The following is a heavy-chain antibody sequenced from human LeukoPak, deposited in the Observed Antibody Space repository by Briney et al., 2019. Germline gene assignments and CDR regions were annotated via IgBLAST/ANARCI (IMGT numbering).Heavy chain of an antibody. D-gene: IGHD3-3*01. CDR2: ISAYNGNT. J-gene: IGHJ4*02. CDR1: GYTFTSYG. CDR3: ARDSGYDFWSGYYLPFDY. Sequence: ASVKVSCKASGYTFTSYGISWVRQAPGQGLEWMGWISAYNGNTNYAQKLQGRVTMTTDTSTSTAYMELRSLRSDDTAVYYCARDSGYDFWSGYYLPFDYWGQGTLVTVSS. V-gene: IGHV1-18*01.